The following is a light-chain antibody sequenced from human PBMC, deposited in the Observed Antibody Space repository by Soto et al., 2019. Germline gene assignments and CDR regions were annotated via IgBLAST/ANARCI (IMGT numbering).Light chain of an antibody. CDR1: SSDVGGYNY. V-gene: IGLV2-14*03. CDR3: SPHPRSTPLSV. J-gene: IGLJ1*01. CDR2: DVS. Sequence: QSVLTQPASVSGSPGQSFTISCTGTSSDVGGYNYVSWYQHHPGKAPKLMIYDVSNRPSGVSNRFSGSKSGNTASLTISGLQAEDEADYYCSPHPRSTPLSVSGTGTKV.